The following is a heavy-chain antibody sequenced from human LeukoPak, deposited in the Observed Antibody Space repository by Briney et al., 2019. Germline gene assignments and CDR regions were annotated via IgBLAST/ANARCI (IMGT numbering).Heavy chain of an antibody. CDR3: ARPTFASYSSGYHY. Sequence: PSETLSLTCTVSGGSISGSYNYWGWIRQPPGKGLAWIGSIHYSGNTYYNPSLKSRVTISVDTSENQFSLKLTSVTAADTAVYYCARPTFASYSSGYHYWGQGTLVTVSS. V-gene: IGHV4-39*01. D-gene: IGHD3-22*01. J-gene: IGHJ4*02. CDR2: IHYSGNT. CDR1: GGSISGSYNY.